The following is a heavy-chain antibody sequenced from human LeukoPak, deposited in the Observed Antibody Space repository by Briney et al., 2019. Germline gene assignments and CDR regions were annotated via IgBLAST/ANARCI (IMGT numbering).Heavy chain of an antibody. J-gene: IGHJ3*02. D-gene: IGHD5-18*01. V-gene: IGHV4-59*01. Sequence: SETLSLTCAVYGGSFSGYYWSWIRQPPGKGLEWIGYIYYSGSTNYNPSLKSRVTISVDTSKNQFSLKLSSVTAADTAVYYCARDRGYSYGYDAFDIWGQATMVTVSS. CDR1: GGSFSGYY. CDR3: ARDRGYSYGYDAFDI. CDR2: IYYSGST.